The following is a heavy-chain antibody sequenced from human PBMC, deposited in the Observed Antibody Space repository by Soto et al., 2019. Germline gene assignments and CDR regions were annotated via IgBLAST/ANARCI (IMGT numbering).Heavy chain of an antibody. D-gene: IGHD7-27*01. Sequence: QVQLVESGGGVVQPGKSLRLSCAASGFTFSTYGMHWVRQAPGKGLEWVAVILYDGSNKYYADSVKGRFTIARDNSKNTLYLQMNSLRAEDTAVYYCARDTNWGYWYFELWGRGTLVTVSS. V-gene: IGHV3-33*01. CDR2: ILYDGSNK. J-gene: IGHJ2*01. CDR1: GFTFSTYG. CDR3: ARDTNWGYWYFEL.